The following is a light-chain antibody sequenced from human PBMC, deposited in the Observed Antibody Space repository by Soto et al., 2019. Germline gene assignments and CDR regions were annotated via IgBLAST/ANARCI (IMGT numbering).Light chain of an antibody. CDR2: GES. CDR3: QKYNNWPRT. J-gene: IGKJ2*01. CDR1: QSVSSN. Sequence: EIVMTQSPATLSVSPGERATVSCRASQSVSSNLAWYQQKPGQAPRLLIYGESTRATGIPARFSGSGSGTEFTLTIGSLQSEDFAVYYCQKYNNWPRTFGQGTKLEIK. V-gene: IGKV3-15*01.